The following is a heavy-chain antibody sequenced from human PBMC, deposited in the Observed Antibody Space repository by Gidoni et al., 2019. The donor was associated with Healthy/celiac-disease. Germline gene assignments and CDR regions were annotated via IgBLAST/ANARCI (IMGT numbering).Heavy chain of an antibody. Sequence: EVQLLESGGGLVQPGGSLRLSCAASGSTFSSYAMSWVRQAPGKGLEWVSAISGSGGSTYYADSVKGRFTISRDNSKNTLYLQMNSLRAEDTAVYYCAKDMKDGCCWGWYFDLWGRGTLVTVSS. CDR1: GSTFSSYA. CDR2: ISGSGGST. D-gene: IGHD2-15*01. CDR3: AKDMKDGCCWGWYFDL. J-gene: IGHJ2*01. V-gene: IGHV3-23*01.